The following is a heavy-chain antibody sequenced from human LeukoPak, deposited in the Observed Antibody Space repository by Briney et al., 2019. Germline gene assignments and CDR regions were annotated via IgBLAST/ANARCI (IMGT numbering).Heavy chain of an antibody. J-gene: IGHJ4*02. CDR2: IYYSGNT. V-gene: IGHV4-39*01. CDR1: GGSISSSTYY. Sequence: SETLSLTCTVSGGSISSSTYYWAWIRQPPGQGLEYIGSIYYSGNTYYNPSLKSRVTMAVDTSKNQFSLKLSSVTAAGTAVYYCATIVAAAARGFFDYWVQGTLVTVSS. CDR3: ATIVAAAARGFFDY. D-gene: IGHD6-13*01.